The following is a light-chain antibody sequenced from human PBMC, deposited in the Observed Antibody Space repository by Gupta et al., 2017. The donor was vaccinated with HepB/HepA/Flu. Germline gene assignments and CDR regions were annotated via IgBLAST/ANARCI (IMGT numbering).Light chain of an antibody. CDR3: QQYGGSRGA. CDR1: QSVTSSY. Sequence: ENVLTQSPGTLSLSPGERATLSCRASQSVTSSYLAWYQQKPGQAPRLLIHGASSRAAGIPDRFSGSGSGTDFTLTISRLEPEDFAVYYCQQYGGSRGAFGQGTKVEIK. J-gene: IGKJ1*01. V-gene: IGKV3-20*01. CDR2: GAS.